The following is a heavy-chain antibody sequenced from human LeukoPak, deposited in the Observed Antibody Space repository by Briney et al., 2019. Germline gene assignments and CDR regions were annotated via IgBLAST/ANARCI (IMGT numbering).Heavy chain of an antibody. CDR3: ARRPNVVFDY. J-gene: IGHJ4*02. Sequence: GGSLRLSCAASGFTFSSCGMHWVRQAPGKGLEWVSAISGSGFSTYYADSVEGRFTISRDNSKNTLFLQMNSLRAEDTAIYYCARRPNVVFDYWGQGNLVIVSS. D-gene: IGHD3-16*01. CDR2: ISGSGFST. CDR1: GFTFSSCG. V-gene: IGHV3-23*01.